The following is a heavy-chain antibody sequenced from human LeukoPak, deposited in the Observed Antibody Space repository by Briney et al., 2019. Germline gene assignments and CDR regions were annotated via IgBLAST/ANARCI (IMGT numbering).Heavy chain of an antibody. J-gene: IGHJ5*02. CDR1: GGSISSGGYY. Sequence: PSETLSLTCTVSGGSISSGGYYWSWTRQPPGKGLEWIGYIYQSGSTNYNPSLKSRVTISVDTSKNQFSLKLSSVTVADTAVYYCARADGYCRSSSCYSSNWFDPWGQGTLVTVSS. D-gene: IGHD2-15*01. CDR3: ARADGYCRSSSCYSSNWFDP. CDR2: IYQSGST. V-gene: IGHV4-61*08.